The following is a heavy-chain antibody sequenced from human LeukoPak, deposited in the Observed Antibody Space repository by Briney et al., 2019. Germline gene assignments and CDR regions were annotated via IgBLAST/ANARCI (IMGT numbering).Heavy chain of an antibody. CDR2: INHSGST. CDR3: ARGQVIYDSSGYAPNFDY. V-gene: IGHV4-39*07. D-gene: IGHD3-22*01. CDR1: GGSISSSSYY. Sequence: SETLSLTCTVSGGSISSSSYYWGWIRQPPGKGLEWIGEINHSGSTNYNPSLKSRVTISVDTSKNQFSLKLSSVTAADTAVYYCARGQVIYDSSGYAPNFDYWGQGTLVTVSS. J-gene: IGHJ4*02.